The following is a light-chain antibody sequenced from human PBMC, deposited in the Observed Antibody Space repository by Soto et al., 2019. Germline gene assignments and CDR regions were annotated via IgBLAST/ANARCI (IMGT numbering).Light chain of an antibody. J-gene: IGLJ1*01. CDR2: EVV. V-gene: IGLV2-8*01. CDR1: KNDIGVYYF. CDR3: KSYAGSNTYV. Sequence: QSALTQPPSASGSPGQSVTISCTGTKNDIGVYYFVSWYQHHPGKAPRLIIYEVVQRPSGVTDRFSGSKSGNTASLTVSGLQAADEADYFCKSYAGSNTYVFGSGTKVTV.